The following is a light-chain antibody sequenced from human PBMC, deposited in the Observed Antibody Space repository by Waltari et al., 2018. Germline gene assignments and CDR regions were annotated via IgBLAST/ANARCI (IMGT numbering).Light chain of an antibody. CDR3: QQYNSYTGT. J-gene: IGKJ1*01. CDR1: QPIGHY. CDR2: KAS. V-gene: IGKV1-5*03. Sequence: DIQMPQSPAHLSASVGNKVTPTSRASQPIGHYLACYQQKPGKAPRLLIYKASTLESGVPSRFSGSGSGTEFTLTISSLQPDDFATYFCQQYNSYTGTFGQGTKVEI.